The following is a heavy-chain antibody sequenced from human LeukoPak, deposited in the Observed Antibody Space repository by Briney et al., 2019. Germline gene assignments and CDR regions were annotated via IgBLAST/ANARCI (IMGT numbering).Heavy chain of an antibody. V-gene: IGHV4-34*01. Sequence: SETLSLTCAVYGGSFSGYYWSWIRQPPGKGLEWIGKINHSGSTNYNPSLKSRVTISVDTSKKQFSLKLSSVTAADTAVYYCARSGYSYGADAFDIWGQGTMVTVSS. CDR3: ARSGYSYGADAFDI. CDR2: INHSGST. CDR1: GGSFSGYY. J-gene: IGHJ3*02. D-gene: IGHD5-18*01.